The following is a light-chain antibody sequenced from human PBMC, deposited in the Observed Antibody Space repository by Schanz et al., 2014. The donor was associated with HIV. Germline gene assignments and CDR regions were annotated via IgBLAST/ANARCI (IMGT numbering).Light chain of an antibody. CDR3: SSLAADNTLV. V-gene: IGLV2-8*01. J-gene: IGLJ2*01. CDR1: TSDIGAYNY. Sequence: QSVLTQPPSASGSPGHSVTISCTGTTSDIGAYNYVSWYQLHPGRAPKLIIFEVNRRPSGVPNRFSGSKSGNTASLTVSEHLAEDEGDYYCSSLAADNTLVFGGGTKLTVL. CDR2: EVN.